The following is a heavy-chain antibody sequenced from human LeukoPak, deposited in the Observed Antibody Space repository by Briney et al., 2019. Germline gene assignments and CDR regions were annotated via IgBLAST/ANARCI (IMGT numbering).Heavy chain of an antibody. J-gene: IGHJ4*02. Sequence: GGSLRLSCAASGFTFSSYSMNWVRQAPGKGLEWVSSISSSRSYIYYADSVKGRFTISRDNAKNSLYLQMNSLRAEDTAVYFCARTKRADYWGQGTLVTVSS. V-gene: IGHV3-21*01. CDR2: ISSSRSYI. CDR3: ARTKRADY. CDR1: GFTFSSYS.